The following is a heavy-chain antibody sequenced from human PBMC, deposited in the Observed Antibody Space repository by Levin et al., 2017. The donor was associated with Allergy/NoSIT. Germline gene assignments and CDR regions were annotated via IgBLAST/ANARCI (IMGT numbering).Heavy chain of an antibody. CDR2: IYTSGST. J-gene: IGHJ1*01. CDR3: ASGRRDRYFQH. Sequence: SETLSLTCTVSGGSISSGSYYWSWIRQPAGKGLEWIGRIYTSGSTKYNPSLKSRVTISVDTSKNQFSLKLSSVTAADTAVYYCASGRRDRYFQHWGQGTLVTVSS. V-gene: IGHV4-61*02. CDR1: GGSISSGSYY.